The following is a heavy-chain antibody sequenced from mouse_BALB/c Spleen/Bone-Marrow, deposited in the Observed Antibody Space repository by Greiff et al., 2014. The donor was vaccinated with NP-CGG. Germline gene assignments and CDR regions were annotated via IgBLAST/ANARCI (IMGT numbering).Heavy chain of an antibody. Sequence: LQQSGSELVRPGTSVKLSCKASGYTFTSYWMHWVKQRPGQGFEWLGNIYPGTGSTNYDEKFKSKATLTVDTSSSTAYMQLSSLTSEDSAVYYCTRSGYVMDYWGQGTSVTVSS. CDR2: IYPGTGST. J-gene: IGHJ4*01. CDR3: TRSGYVMDY. D-gene: IGHD3-1*01. V-gene: IGHV1S22*01. CDR1: GYTFTSYW.